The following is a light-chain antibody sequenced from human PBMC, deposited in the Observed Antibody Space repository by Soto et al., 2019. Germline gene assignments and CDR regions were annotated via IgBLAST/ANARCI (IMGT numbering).Light chain of an antibody. CDR1: QSVSSSY. V-gene: IGKV3-20*01. CDR3: QQYGSSPL. CDR2: GAS. Sequence: EIVLTQSPGTLSWSPGERATVSGRASQSVSSSYLAWYQQKPGQAPRLLIYGASSRATGIPDRFSGSGSGTDFTLTISSLEPEDFAVYYCQQYGSSPLFGQGTRLEIK. J-gene: IGKJ5*01.